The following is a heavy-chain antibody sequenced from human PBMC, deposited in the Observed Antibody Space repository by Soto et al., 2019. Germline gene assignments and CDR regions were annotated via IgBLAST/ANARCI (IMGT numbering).Heavy chain of an antibody. D-gene: IGHD3-9*01. Sequence: ASVKVSCKASGGTFSSYTIGWVRQAPGQGLEWMGRIIPILGIANYAQKFQGRVTITADKSTSTAYMELSSLRSEDTAVYYCARGYYDILTGYSNYGMDVWGQGTTVTVS. CDR2: IIPILGIA. CDR1: GGTFSSYT. CDR3: ARGYYDILTGYSNYGMDV. J-gene: IGHJ6*02. V-gene: IGHV1-69*02.